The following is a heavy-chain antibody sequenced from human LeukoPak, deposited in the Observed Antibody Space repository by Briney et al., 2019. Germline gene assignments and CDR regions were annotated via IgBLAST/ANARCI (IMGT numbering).Heavy chain of an antibody. Sequence: GGSLRLSCAASGFTFSNAWMSWVRQAPGKGLEWVGRIKSKTNGGTTDYAAPVKGRFTISRDDSKNTLYLQMNSLKTEDTAVYYCTTEVGASSHQSGDYWGQGTLVTVSS. D-gene: IGHD1-26*01. V-gene: IGHV3-15*01. CDR2: IKSKTNGGTT. CDR3: TTEVGASSHQSGDY. J-gene: IGHJ4*02. CDR1: GFTFSNAW.